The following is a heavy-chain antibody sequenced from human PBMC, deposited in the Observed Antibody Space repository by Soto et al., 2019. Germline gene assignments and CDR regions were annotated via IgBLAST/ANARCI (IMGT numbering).Heavy chain of an antibody. Sequence: GGSLRLSCVVSGFSVSATSIFWVRRATGKGLEWVSLMHRGGSTDNADSVKGRFTISRDNSKNTLYLQMNSLRAEDTAVCYCAKFSAHSMYDISSVPDYWGQGTLVTVSS. CDR1: GFSVSATS. V-gene: IGHV3-53*01. CDR3: AKFSAHSMYDISSVPDY. J-gene: IGHJ4*02. D-gene: IGHD6-6*01. CDR2: MHRGGST.